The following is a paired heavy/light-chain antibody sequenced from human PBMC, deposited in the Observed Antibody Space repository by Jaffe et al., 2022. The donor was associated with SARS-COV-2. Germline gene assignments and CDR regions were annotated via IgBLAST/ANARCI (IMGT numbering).Light chain of an antibody. V-gene: IGLV5-45*03. J-gene: IGLJ3*02. CDR3: MIWHSSAWV. Sequence: QAVLTQPSSLSASPGASASLTCTLRSGINVGTYRIYWYQQKPGSPPQYLLRYKSDSDKQQGSGVPRRFSGSKEASANAGILLISGLQSEDEADYYCMIWHSSAWVFGGGTKLTVL. CDR2: YKSDSDK. CDR1: SGINVGTYR.
Heavy chain of an antibody. CDR2: ISGSGGST. D-gene: IGHD1-26*01. Sequence: EVQLLESGGGLVQPGGSLRLSCAASGFTFSSYAMSWVRQAPGKGLEWVSAISGSGGSTYYADSVKGRFTISRDNSKNTLYLQMNSLRDEDTAVFYCAKAQTLVIVGATAGDAFDIWGQGTMVTVSS. CDR3: AKAQTLVIVGATAGDAFDI. CDR1: GFTFSSYA. V-gene: IGHV3-23*01. J-gene: IGHJ3*02.